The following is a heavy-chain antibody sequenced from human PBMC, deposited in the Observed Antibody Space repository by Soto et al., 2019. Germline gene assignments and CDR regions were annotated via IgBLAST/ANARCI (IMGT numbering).Heavy chain of an antibody. J-gene: IGHJ4*02. D-gene: IGHD3-22*01. Sequence: EVQLVESGGGLVKPGGSLRLSCAASGFTFSSYSMNWVRQAPGKGLEWVSSISSSSSYIYYEDSVKGRFTISRDNAKNSLYLQMTSLRAEDTAVYYCARAPYYYDSSGYWAYWGQGTLVTVSS. CDR2: ISSSSSYI. V-gene: IGHV3-21*01. CDR1: GFTFSSYS. CDR3: ARAPYYYDSSGYWAY.